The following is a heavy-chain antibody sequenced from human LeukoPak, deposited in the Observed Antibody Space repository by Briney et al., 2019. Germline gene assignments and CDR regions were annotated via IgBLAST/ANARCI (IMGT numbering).Heavy chain of an antibody. D-gene: IGHD3-10*01. J-gene: IGHJ4*02. CDR3: AKDWSLSTPGYFDY. V-gene: IGHV3-43*02. Sequence: RGSLRLSCAASGFTFDDYAMHWVRQAPGKGLEWVSLISGDGGSTYYADSVKGRFTISRDNSKNSLYLQMNSLRTEDTALYYCAKDWSLSTPGYFDYWGQGTLVTVTS. CDR2: ISGDGGST. CDR1: GFTFDDYA.